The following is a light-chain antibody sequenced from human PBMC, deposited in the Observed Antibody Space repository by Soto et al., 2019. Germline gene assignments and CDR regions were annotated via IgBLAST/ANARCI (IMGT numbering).Light chain of an antibody. Sequence: QSALTQPPSASGYPGQAVTTSCTGTSSDVGGYNYVSWYQQHPGKVPNLLTYEVSERPSGVPGRFSGSTPGNTASLTVSGLKSEDEADYYCSSYAGTKNLVVFGGGTKLTVL. CDR2: EVS. CDR1: SSDVGGYNY. J-gene: IGLJ2*01. V-gene: IGLV2-8*01. CDR3: SSYAGTKNLVV.